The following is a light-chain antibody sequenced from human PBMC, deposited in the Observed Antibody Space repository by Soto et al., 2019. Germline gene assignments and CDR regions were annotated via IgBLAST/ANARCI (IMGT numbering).Light chain of an antibody. CDR3: QQRSNWPLT. CDR1: QNVTSC. Sequence: EIVLTQSPVILSLSPGERATLSCRANQNVTSCLAWYQQKPGQAPRLLIYDASNRATGIPARFSGRGSGTDFTLIISSLEPEDFAFYYCQQRSNWPLTFGGGTKVEIK. V-gene: IGKV3-11*01. J-gene: IGKJ4*01. CDR2: DAS.